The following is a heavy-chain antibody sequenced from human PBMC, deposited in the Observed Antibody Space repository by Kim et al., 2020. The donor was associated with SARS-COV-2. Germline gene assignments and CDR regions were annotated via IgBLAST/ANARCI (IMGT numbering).Heavy chain of an antibody. V-gene: IGHV3-33*01. CDR1: GFTFSSYG. CDR2: IWYDGSNK. CDR3: ARDTQVSSGWFSHYYYYGMDV. J-gene: IGHJ6*02. D-gene: IGHD6-19*01. Sequence: GGSLRLSCAASGFTFSSYGMHWVRQAPGKGLEWVAVIWYDGSNKYYADSVKGRFTISRDNSKNTLYLQMNSLRAEDTAVYYCARDTQVSSGWFSHYYYYGMDVWGQGTTVTVSS.